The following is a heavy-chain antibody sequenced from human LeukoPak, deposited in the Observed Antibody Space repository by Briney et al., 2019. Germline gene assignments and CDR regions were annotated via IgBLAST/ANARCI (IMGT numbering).Heavy chain of an antibody. J-gene: IGHJ4*02. V-gene: IGHV3-48*03. CDR3: ARDKGTYYYDSSPEGY. Sequence: GGSLRLSCAASGFTFSSYEMDWVRQAPGKGLEWVSYICSSDSTIYYADSVKGRFTISRDNAKNSLYLQMNSLRAEDTAVYYCARDKGTYYYDSSPEGYWGQGTLVTVSS. CDR2: ICSSDSTI. D-gene: IGHD3-22*01. CDR1: GFTFSSYE.